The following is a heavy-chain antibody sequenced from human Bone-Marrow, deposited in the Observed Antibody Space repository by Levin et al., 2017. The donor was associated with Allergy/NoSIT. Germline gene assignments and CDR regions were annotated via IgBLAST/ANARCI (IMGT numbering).Heavy chain of an antibody. CDR3: ARGLSTRRLGRKYGDQCYFDY. CDR2: INHSGST. V-gene: IGHV4-34*01. CDR1: GESFSAYY. J-gene: IGHJ4*02. Sequence: PSQTLSLTCAVYGESFSAYYWSWVRQTPGKGLEWIGEINHSGSTNYNPSLESRVTISVDTSRNQFSLRLSSVTAADTAVYYCARGLSTRRLGRKYGDQCYFDYWGQGTLVTVSS. D-gene: IGHD4-17*01.